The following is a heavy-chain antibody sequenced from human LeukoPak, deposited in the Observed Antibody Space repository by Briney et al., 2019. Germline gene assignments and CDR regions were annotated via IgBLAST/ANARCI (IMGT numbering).Heavy chain of an antibody. V-gene: IGHV3-21*01. CDR3: ARDGAVAGIDNAFDI. CDR2: ISSSSSYI. J-gene: IGHJ3*02. Sequence: GGSLRLSCAASGFTFSSYSMNWVRQAPGKGLEWVSSISSSSSYIYYADSVKGRFTISRDNAKNSLYLQMNSLRAEDTAVYYCARDGAVAGIDNAFDIWGQGTMVTVSS. CDR1: GFTFSSYS. D-gene: IGHD6-19*01.